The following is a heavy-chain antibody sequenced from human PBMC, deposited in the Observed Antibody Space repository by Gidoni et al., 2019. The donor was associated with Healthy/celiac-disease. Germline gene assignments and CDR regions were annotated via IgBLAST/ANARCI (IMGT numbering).Heavy chain of an antibody. J-gene: IGHJ4*02. D-gene: IGHD6-6*01. V-gene: IGHV3-21*01. CDR3: AKGRIGYSSSSDY. CDR2: ISSSSSYI. Sequence: EVQLVESGGGLVKPGGSLRLSCAASGFTFSSYSMNWVRQAPGKGLEWVSSISSSSSYIYYADSVKGRFTISRDNAKNSLYLQMNSLRAEDTAVYYCAKGRIGYSSSSDYWGQGTLVTVSS. CDR1: GFTFSSYS.